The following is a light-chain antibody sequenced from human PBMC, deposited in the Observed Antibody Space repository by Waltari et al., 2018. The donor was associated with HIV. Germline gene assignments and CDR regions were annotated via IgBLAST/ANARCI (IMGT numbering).Light chain of an antibody. CDR2: VNSDGSH. CDR1: SGHSSYA. J-gene: IGLJ3*02. CDR3: QTWDTGPWV. Sequence: QLILTQSPSASASLGASVKLTCTLSSGHSSYAIAWPQHQPEKGPRYLMKVNSDGSHRKGDGIPDRFSGSSSGPERYLTISSLQAEDEADYYCQTWDTGPWVCGGGTKLTVL. V-gene: IGLV4-69*01.